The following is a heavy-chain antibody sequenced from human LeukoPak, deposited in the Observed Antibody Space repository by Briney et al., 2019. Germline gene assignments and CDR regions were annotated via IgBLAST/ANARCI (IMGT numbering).Heavy chain of an antibody. CDR1: GGFISSGAYY. J-gene: IGHJ3*02. CDR3: ARDPYGGYGAFDI. V-gene: IGHV4-31*03. D-gene: IGHD5-12*01. CDR2: IYHSGSS. Sequence: SETLSLTCTVSGGFISSGAYYWSWIRQHPGKGLEWIGYIYHSGSSSYNPSLKSRITISLDTSKNQFSLSLNSVTAADTAVYYCARDPYGGYGAFDIWGQGTRVTASS.